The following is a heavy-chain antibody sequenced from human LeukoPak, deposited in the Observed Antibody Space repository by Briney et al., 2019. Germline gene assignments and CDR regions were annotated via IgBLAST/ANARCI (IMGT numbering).Heavy chain of an antibody. CDR1: GFTFSSYE. D-gene: IGHD3-10*01. CDR3: ARVLLWFGEILTYYFDY. Sequence: PGGSLRLSCAASGFTFSSYEMNWVRQAPGKGLEWVSYISSSGSTIYYADSVKGRFTISRDNVKNSLYLQMNSLRVEDTAVYYCARVLLWFGEILTYYFDYWGQGTLVTVSS. V-gene: IGHV3-48*03. CDR2: ISSSGSTI. J-gene: IGHJ4*02.